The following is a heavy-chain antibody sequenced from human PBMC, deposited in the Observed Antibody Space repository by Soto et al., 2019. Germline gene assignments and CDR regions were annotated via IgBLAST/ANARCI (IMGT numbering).Heavy chain of an antibody. CDR1: GYTLTSYG. V-gene: IGHV1-18*04. D-gene: IGHD2-8*01. J-gene: IGHJ6*02. Sequence: ASVKVSCKASGYTLTSYGISWVRQAPGQGLEWMGWISAYNGNTNYAQKLQGRVTMTTDTSTSTAYMELRSLRSDDTAVYYCARDCTNGVCYLWHVYYYYGMDVWGQGTTVTVSS. CDR2: ISAYNGNT. CDR3: ARDCTNGVCYLWHVYYYYGMDV.